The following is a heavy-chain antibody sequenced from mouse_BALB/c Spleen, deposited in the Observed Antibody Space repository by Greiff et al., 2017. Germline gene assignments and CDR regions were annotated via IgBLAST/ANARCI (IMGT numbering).Heavy chain of an antibody. CDR1: GFTFSSYG. V-gene: IGHV5-6-3*01. CDR3: ARDGDY. J-gene: IGHJ4*01. Sequence: EVKLVASGGGLVQPGGSLKLSCAASGFTFSSYGMSWVRQTPDKRLELVATINSNGGSTYYPDSVTGRFTISRDNAKNTLYLQMSSLKSEDTAMYYCARDGDYWGQGTSVTVSS. CDR2: INSNGGST.